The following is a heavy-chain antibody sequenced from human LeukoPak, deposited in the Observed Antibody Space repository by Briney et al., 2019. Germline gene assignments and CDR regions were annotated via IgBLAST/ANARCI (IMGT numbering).Heavy chain of an antibody. D-gene: IGHD3-3*01. CDR3: AGTYYDFWSGYQTSDY. J-gene: IGHJ4*02. V-gene: IGHV4-38-2*01. Sequence: PSETLSLTCAVSGYSISSGYYWGWIRQPPGQGLDWIGNIYHSGSTYYNPSLKSRVPISVDTSKNQFSLNVSSVTAADTAVYYCAGTYYDFWSGYQTSDYWGQGTLVTVSS. CDR2: IYHSGST. CDR1: GYSISSGYY.